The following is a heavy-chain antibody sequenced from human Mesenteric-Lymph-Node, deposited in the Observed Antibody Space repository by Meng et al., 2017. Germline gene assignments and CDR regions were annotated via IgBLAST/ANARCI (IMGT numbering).Heavy chain of an antibody. V-gene: IGHV4-39*07. CDR1: GGSISSSSYY. Sequence: SETLSLTCTVSGGSISSSSYYWGWIRQPPRKGLEWIGSIYYSGTTYNNPSLKSRVTISLDTSKNHFSLKLTSVTAADTAVYYCARAYGSGSYLVYYGVDVWGQGTTVTVSS. D-gene: IGHD3-10*01. J-gene: IGHJ6*02. CDR2: IYYSGTT. CDR3: ARAYGSGSYLVYYGVDV.